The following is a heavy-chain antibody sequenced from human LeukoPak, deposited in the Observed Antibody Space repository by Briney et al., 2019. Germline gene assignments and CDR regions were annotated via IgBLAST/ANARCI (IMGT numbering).Heavy chain of an antibody. Sequence: ASVKVSCKASGYTFTSYGISWVRQAPGQGVEWMGWISAYNGNTNYAQKLQGRVTMTTDTSTSTAYMELRSLRSDDTAVYYCARGFQTIVVVPAALDWFDPWGQGTLVTVSS. D-gene: IGHD2-2*01. J-gene: IGHJ5*02. CDR2: ISAYNGNT. CDR1: GYTFTSYG. V-gene: IGHV1-18*01. CDR3: ARGFQTIVVVPAALDWFDP.